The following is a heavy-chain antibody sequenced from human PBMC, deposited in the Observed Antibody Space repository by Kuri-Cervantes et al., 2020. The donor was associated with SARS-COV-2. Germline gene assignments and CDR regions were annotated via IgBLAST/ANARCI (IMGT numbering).Heavy chain of an antibody. J-gene: IGHJ4*02. CDR3: VRDGDHWNFDY. V-gene: IGHV3-7*01. D-gene: IGHD1-1*01. Sequence: GGSLRLSCAASGFTFSSYWMSWVRQAPGKGLEWVANIKQDGSEKYYVDSVKGRFTISRDNAKNMLFLQMNSLRAEDTAVYYCVRDGDHWNFDYWGQGTLVTVSS. CDR1: GFTFSSYW. CDR2: IKQDGSEK.